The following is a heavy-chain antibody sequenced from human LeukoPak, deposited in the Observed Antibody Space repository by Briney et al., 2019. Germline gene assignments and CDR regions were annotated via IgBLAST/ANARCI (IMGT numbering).Heavy chain of an antibody. CDR2: IYPGDSDT. CDR3: ATTYYYDSSGYLGRDYYYYMDV. D-gene: IGHD3-22*01. V-gene: IGHV5-51*01. J-gene: IGHJ6*03. CDR1: GYSFTSYW. Sequence: GESLKISCKGSGYSFTSYWIGWVRQMPGKSLEWMGIIYPGDSDTRYSPSFQGQVTISADKSISTAYLQWSSLKASDTAMYYCATTYYYDSSGYLGRDYYYYMDVWGKGTTVTVSS.